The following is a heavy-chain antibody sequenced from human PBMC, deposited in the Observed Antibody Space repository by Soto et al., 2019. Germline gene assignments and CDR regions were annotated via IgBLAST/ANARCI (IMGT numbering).Heavy chain of an antibody. J-gene: IGHJ2*01. V-gene: IGHV1-69*12. D-gene: IGHD5-12*01. Sequence: QVQLVQSGAEVKKPGSSVKDSCKASEGTYSNYPISWVRQAPGQGLEWMGGIIPIFGTVNYAQKFQGRVTIIADEARSTGYMELSSVRSEEMAVYYCATGNHRWLKLWYFDIWGRVTLFSVS. CDR3: ATGNHRWLKLWYFDI. CDR1: EGTYSNYP. CDR2: IIPIFGTV.